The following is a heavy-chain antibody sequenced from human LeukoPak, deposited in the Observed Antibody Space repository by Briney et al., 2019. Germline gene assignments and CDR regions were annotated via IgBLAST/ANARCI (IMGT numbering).Heavy chain of an antibody. CDR2: INPNSGGT. J-gene: IGHJ4*02. V-gene: IGHV1-2*02. D-gene: IGHD2-21*01. Sequence: GASVKVSCKASGYTFTGYYMHWVRQAPGQGLEWMGWINPNSGGTNYAQKFQGRATMTRDTSISTAYMELSRLRSDDTAVYYCARDEAYCGGDCYHFDYWGQGTLVTVSS. CDR1: GYTFTGYY. CDR3: ARDEAYCGGDCYHFDY.